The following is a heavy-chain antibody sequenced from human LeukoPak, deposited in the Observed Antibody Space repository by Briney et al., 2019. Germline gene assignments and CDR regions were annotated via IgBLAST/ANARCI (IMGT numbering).Heavy chain of an antibody. CDR2: ISSSSSYI. CDR3: ARDGYIPCFDY. Sequence: GGSLRLSCAASGFTFSSYSMNWVRQAPGKGLEWVSSISSSSSYIYYADSVKGRFTISRDNAKNSLYLQMNSVKAEDTAVYYCARDGYIPCFDYWGQGTLVTVSS. J-gene: IGHJ4*02. V-gene: IGHV3-21*01. D-gene: IGHD5-24*01. CDR1: GFTFSSYS.